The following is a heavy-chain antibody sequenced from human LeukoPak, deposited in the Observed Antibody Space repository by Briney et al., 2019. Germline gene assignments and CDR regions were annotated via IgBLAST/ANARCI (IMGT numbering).Heavy chain of an antibody. V-gene: IGHV3-7*01. CDR3: ARDPESSSFDL. CDR2: IRGDGNYK. J-gene: IGHJ4*02. Sequence: PGGSLRLSCSASGFTFTNAWMSWVRQAPGKGLEWVATIRGDGNYKHYVDSVRGRFTISRDNAKKSLYLEINSLRADDTAVYYCARDPESSSFDLWGRGALVTVSS. D-gene: IGHD6-13*01. CDR1: GFTFTNAW.